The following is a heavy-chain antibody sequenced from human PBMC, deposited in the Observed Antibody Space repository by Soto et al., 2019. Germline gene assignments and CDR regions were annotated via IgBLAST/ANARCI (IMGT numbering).Heavy chain of an antibody. J-gene: IGHJ6*02. Sequence: ASVKVSCKASGGTFSSYAISWVRQAPGQGLEWMGGIIPIFGTANYAQKFQGRVTITADESTSTAYMELSSLRSEDTAVYYCARSHYDSSGSHSGYYYYYGMDVWGQGTTVTVSS. V-gene: IGHV1-69*13. D-gene: IGHD3-22*01. CDR2: IIPIFGTA. CDR3: ARSHYDSSGSHSGYYYYYGMDV. CDR1: GGTFSSYA.